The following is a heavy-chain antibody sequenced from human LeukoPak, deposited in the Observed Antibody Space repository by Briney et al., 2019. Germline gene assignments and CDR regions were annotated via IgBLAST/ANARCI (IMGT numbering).Heavy chain of an antibody. CDR2: ISSSGNTI. V-gene: IGHV3-11*01. CDR1: GFTFSDYY. D-gene: IGHD3-22*01. J-gene: IGHJ6*02. CDR3: ARDLFYYDSSAYYYSDYGMDV. Sequence: GGSLRLTCAASGFTFSDYYMTWIRQAPGKGLEWVSYISSSGNTIYYADSVKGRFTISRDNAKNSLYLQMNSLRAEDTAVYYCARDLFYYDSSAYYYSDYGMDVWGQGTTVTVSS.